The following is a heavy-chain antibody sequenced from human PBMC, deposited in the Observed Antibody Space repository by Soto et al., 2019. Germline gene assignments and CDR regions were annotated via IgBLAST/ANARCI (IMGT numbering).Heavy chain of an antibody. J-gene: IGHJ5*02. D-gene: IGHD2-15*01. CDR3: AREQGVGCSGGSCYFNWFDP. CDR2: IYYSGST. CDR1: GGSISSYY. Sequence: ASETLSLTCTVSGGSISSYYWSWIRQPPGKGLEWIGYIYYSGSTNYNPSLKSRVTISVDTSKNQFSLKLSSVTAADTAVYYCAREQGVGCSGGSCYFNWFDPWGQGTLVTVSS. V-gene: IGHV4-59*01.